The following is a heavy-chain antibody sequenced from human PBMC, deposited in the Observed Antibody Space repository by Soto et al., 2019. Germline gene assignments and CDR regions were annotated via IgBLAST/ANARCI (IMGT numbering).Heavy chain of an antibody. CDR2: ISGSGGGT. CDR1: GFTFSNYA. J-gene: IGHJ6*03. CDR3: AKTAAYNYYYYYYMDV. D-gene: IGHD2-2*01. V-gene: IGHV3-23*01. Sequence: EMQLLESGGGLVQPGGSLTLSCAASGFTFSNYAMSWVRQAPGKGLEWVSPISGSGGGTYYADSVKGRFTISRDNSQHPLDLQMNSLRAEDTAVYYCAKTAAYNYYYYYYMDVWGKGTTVTVSS.